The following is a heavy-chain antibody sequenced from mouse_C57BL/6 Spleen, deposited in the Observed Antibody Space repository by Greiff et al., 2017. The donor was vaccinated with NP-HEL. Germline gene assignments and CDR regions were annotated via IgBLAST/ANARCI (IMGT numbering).Heavy chain of an antibody. D-gene: IGHD1-1*01. CDR1: GFTFSDAW. CDR3: TRFYYYGRYFDV. V-gene: IGHV6-6*01. CDR2: IRNKANNHAT. Sequence: EVKLVESGGGLVQPGGSMKLSCAASGFTFSDAWMDWVRQSPETGLEWVAEIRNKANNHATYYAESVKGRFTISRYDSNSSVYLQMNSLRAEDTGIYYCTRFYYYGRYFDVWGTGTTVTVSS. J-gene: IGHJ1*03.